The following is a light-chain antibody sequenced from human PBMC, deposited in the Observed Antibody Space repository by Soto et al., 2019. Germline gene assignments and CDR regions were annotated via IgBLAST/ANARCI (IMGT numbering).Light chain of an antibody. CDR3: CLYGGSNNYVV. Sequence: QSALTQPASVSGAPGQSITISCTGTSSDVGKYTFVSWYGQHPGKAPKLIIFEVNKRPSGVSNHFSGSKSGNTASLTISGLQAEDEANYYYCLYGGSNNYVVFGGGTKLTVL. CDR2: EVN. CDR1: SSDVGKYTF. J-gene: IGLJ2*01. V-gene: IGLV2-23*02.